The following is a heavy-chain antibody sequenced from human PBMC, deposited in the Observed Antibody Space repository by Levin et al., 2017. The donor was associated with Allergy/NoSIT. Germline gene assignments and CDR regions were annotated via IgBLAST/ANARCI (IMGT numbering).Heavy chain of an antibody. Sequence: ASVKVSCKASGYTFTGYYMHWVRQAPGQGLEWMGRINPNSGGTNYAQKFQGRVTMTRDTSISTAYMELSRLRSDDTAVYYCAREYCSSTSCYRAFDIWGQGTMVTVSS. CDR1: GYTFTGYY. CDR3: AREYCSSTSCYRAFDI. CDR2: INPNSGGT. V-gene: IGHV1-2*06. J-gene: IGHJ3*02. D-gene: IGHD2-2*01.